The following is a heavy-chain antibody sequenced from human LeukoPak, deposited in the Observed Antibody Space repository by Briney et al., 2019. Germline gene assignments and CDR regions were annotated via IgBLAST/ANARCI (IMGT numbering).Heavy chain of an antibody. Sequence: GASVKVSCKASGGTFSSYAISWVRQAPGQGLEWMGRIIPILGIANYAQKFQGRVTITADKSTSTAYMELSSLRSEDTAVYYCARDLYSSGWFYYGMDVWGQGTTVTVSS. CDR1: GGTFSSYA. CDR2: IIPILGIA. CDR3: ARDLYSSGWFYYGMDV. V-gene: IGHV1-69*04. J-gene: IGHJ6*02. D-gene: IGHD6-19*01.